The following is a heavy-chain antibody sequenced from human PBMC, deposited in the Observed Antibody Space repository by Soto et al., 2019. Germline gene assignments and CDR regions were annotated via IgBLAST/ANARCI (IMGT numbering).Heavy chain of an antibody. D-gene: IGHD3-16*01. CDR1: GFSFRSYW. J-gene: IGHJ6*02. CDR2: INSDGSST. V-gene: IGHV3-74*01. CDR3: ARGGSAERQTDGDHYYYYPMDV. Sequence: GGSLRLSCAASGFSFRSYWMHWVRQVPGKGLVWVSRINSDGSSTTYADSVKGRFTISRDNAKNTLYLQMNSLRAEDTAVYYCARGGSAERQTDGDHYYYYPMDVWGQGTAVTVSS.